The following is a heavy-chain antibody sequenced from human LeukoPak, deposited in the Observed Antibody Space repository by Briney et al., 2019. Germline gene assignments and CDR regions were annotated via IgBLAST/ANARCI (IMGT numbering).Heavy chain of an antibody. V-gene: IGHV3-23*01. Sequence: STSSYYWGWIRQPPGKGLEWVSAISGSGGSTYYADSVKGRFTNSRDNSKNTLYLQMNSLGADDTAVYYCAKGNWRYFDYWGQGTLVTVSS. CDR2: ISGSGGST. D-gene: IGHD1-1*01. CDR1: STSSYY. CDR3: AKGNWRYFDY. J-gene: IGHJ4*02.